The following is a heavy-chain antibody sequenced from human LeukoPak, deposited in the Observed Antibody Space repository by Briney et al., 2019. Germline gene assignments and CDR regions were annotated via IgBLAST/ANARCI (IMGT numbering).Heavy chain of an antibody. J-gene: IGHJ4*02. CDR2: IKSKTDGGTT. D-gene: IGHD5-24*01. Sequence: GGSLRLSCAASGFTFSNAWMSWVRQAPGKGLEWVGRIKSKTDGGTTDYAAPVKGRFTMSRDDSKNTLYLQMNSLRAEDTAVYYCARDGYNSHFDYWGQGTLVTVSS. CDR3: ARDGYNSHFDY. V-gene: IGHV3-15*01. CDR1: GFTFSNAW.